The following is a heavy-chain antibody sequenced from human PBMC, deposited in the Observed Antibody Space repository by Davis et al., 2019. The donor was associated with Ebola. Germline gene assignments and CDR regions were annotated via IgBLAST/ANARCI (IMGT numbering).Heavy chain of an antibody. Sequence: SETLSLTCSVSGASISNGDYYWSWIRQPPGKGLEWIGYIYYNGDAYYNPSLKSRPTISIDTSKNQFSLKLSPVTAEDTAVYYCARFYDYGAQGYAFDIWGQGTMVTVSS. CDR3: ARFYDYGAQGYAFDI. J-gene: IGHJ3*02. CDR2: IYYNGDA. V-gene: IGHV4-30-4*01. D-gene: IGHD4-17*01. CDR1: GASISNGDYY.